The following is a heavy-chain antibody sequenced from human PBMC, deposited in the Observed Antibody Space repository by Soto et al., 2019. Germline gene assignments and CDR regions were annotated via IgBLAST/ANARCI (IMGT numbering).Heavy chain of an antibody. V-gene: IGHV1-69*13. CDR2: IIPIFGTA. CDR1: GGTFSSYA. CDR3: ACHLSNYGDYSRAEYFQH. D-gene: IGHD4-17*01. J-gene: IGHJ1*01. Sequence: ASVKVSCKASGGTFSSYAIIWVRQAPGQGLEWMGGIIPIFGTANYAQKFQGRVTITADESTSTAYMELSSLRSEDTAVYYCACHLSNYGDYSRAEYFQHWGQGTLVTVSS.